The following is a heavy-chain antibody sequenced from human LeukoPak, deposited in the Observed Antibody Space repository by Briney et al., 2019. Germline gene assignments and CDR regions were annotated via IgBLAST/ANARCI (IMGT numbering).Heavy chain of an antibody. CDR3: ASKNGGSYYYYMDV. Sequence: GGTLRLSCAASRLTFSNYGMSWVRQAPGKGLEWVSSISGSGGNTYYADSVKGRFTISRDNSKNTLYLQMNSLRAEDTAVYYCASKNGGSYYYYMDVWGKGTTVTISS. CDR1: RLTFSNYG. CDR2: ISGSGGNT. D-gene: IGHD3-10*01. V-gene: IGHV3-23*01. J-gene: IGHJ6*03.